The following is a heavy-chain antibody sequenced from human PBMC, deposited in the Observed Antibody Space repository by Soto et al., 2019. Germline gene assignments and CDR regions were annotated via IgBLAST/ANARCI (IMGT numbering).Heavy chain of an antibody. CDR3: ASPHSSGWCIWFDP. CDR1: GYTFTGYY. Sequence: ASVKVSCKASGYTFTGYYMHWVRQAPGQGLEWMGWINPNSGGTNYAQKFQGTVTMTRDPSISTAYLELSRLRSDATAVYYCASPHSSGWCIWFDPWGQGTLVTVSS. J-gene: IGHJ5*02. V-gene: IGHV1-2*02. CDR2: INPNSGGT. D-gene: IGHD6-19*01.